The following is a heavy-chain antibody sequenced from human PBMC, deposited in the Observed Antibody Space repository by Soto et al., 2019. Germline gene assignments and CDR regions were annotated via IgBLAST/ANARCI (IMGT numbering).Heavy chain of an antibody. Sequence: GRSLRLSCAASGFTFSSYGMSCVRQAACKGLERFAVTSYDGINKYYADSVKGRFTISRDNSKNTLYLQMNSLRAEDTAVYYCAIFAYSSRWYFVYYFVDSAQATLLTVCS. J-gene: IGHJ4*02. D-gene: IGHD6-19*01. CDR2: TSYDGINK. CDR3: AIFAYSSRWYFVYYFVD. V-gene: IGHV3-30*03. CDR1: GFTFSSYG.